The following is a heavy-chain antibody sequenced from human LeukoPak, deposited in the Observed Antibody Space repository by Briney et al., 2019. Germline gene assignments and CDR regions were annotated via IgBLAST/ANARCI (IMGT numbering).Heavy chain of an antibody. CDR1: GFTFSSYS. Sequence: PGGSLRLSCAASGFTFSSYSMNWVRQAPGKGLEWVSSISSSSSYIYYADSVKGRFTISRDNAKNSLYLQMNSLRAEDTAVYYCARDGSSTVLVYGRQADDAFDIWGQGTMVTVSS. J-gene: IGHJ3*02. V-gene: IGHV3-21*01. CDR2: ISSSSSYI. CDR3: ARDGSSTVLVYGRQADDAFDI. D-gene: IGHD2-2*02.